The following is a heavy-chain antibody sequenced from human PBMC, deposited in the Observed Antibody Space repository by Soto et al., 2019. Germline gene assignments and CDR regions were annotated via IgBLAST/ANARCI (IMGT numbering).Heavy chain of an antibody. CDR1: GGSISSHY. V-gene: IGHV4-59*11. J-gene: IGHJ4*01. CDR2: IHYSGST. D-gene: IGHD5-18*01. Sequence: PSETLSLTCTVSGGSISSHYWSWIRQSPGQEMEWIVNIHYSGSTNYNPSLKNRVTISVDTSKKQFSLKLRSVTGADRAVYYLASMRTYGYWYFDYSGHGTLFTRSS. CDR3: ASMRTYGYWYFDY.